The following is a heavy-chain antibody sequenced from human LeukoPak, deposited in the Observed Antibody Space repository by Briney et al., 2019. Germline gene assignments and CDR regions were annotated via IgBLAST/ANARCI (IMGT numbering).Heavy chain of an antibody. V-gene: IGHV3-30*02. D-gene: IGHD6-19*01. J-gene: IGHJ4*02. CDR3: AKDLWPLKSSGLYDY. CDR2: IRYGGSNK. Sequence: GGSLTLSCAVSGFTFSSYCMHWVRQAPGKGLEWVAFIRYGGSNKYYADSEKGRFTISRDNSKNTRYLQMNSPSAEDTAVYYCAKDLWPLKSSGLYDYWGQGTLVTVSS. CDR1: GFTFSSYC.